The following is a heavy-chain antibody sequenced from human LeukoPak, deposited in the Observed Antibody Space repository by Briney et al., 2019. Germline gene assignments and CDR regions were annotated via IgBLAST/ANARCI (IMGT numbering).Heavy chain of an antibody. D-gene: IGHD3-3*01. CDR2: ISSSGSTI. V-gene: IGHV3-48*03. J-gene: IGHJ4*02. CDR1: GFTFSSYE. CDR3: ARTRYDFWSGYGVDIDY. Sequence: GGSLRLSCAASGFTFSSYEMNWVRQAPGKGLEWVSYISSSGSTIYYADSVKGRFTISGDNAKNSLYLQMNSLRAEDTAVYYCARTRYDFWSGYGVDIDYWGQGTLVTVSS.